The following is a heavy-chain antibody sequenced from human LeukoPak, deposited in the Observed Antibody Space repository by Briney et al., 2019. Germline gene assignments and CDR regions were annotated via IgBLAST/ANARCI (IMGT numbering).Heavy chain of an antibody. CDR1: GYTFTGYY. CDR2: INPNSGGT. D-gene: IGHD6-19*01. J-gene: IGHJ4*02. V-gene: IGHV1-2*02. Sequence: ASVKVSCKASGYTFTGYYMHWVRQAPGQGLEWMGWINPNSGGTNYAQKFQGRVTMTRDTSISTAYMELTRLRSDDTAVYYCAREEVAAGGYFDYWGQGTLVTVSS. CDR3: AREEVAAGGYFDY.